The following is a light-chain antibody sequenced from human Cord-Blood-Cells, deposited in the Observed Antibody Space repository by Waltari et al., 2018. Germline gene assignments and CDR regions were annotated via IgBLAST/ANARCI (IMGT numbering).Light chain of an antibody. CDR2: DVS. J-gene: IGLJ1*01. Sequence: QSSLTQPRSVSGSPGPSVTIPCTGTSSDVGGYNYVSLYQQHPGKAPKLMIYDVSKRPSGVPDRFSGSKSGNTASLTISGLQAEDEADYYCCSYAGSYTGVFGTGTKVTVL. CDR3: CSYAGSYTGV. V-gene: IGLV2-11*01. CDR1: SSDVGGYNY.